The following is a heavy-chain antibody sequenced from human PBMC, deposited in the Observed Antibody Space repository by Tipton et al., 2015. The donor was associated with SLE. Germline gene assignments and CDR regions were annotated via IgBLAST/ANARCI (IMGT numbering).Heavy chain of an antibody. CDR1: GVSISRGGYY. CDR2: VYYSGSI. V-gene: IGHV4-31*03. CDR3: ARDEYRYDTTGYHLLGHFDF. Sequence: LRLSCTVSGVSISRGGYYWSWIRQQPGKGLEWIAYVYYSGSIYYNPSLQGRGSISVDTSKNQFSLNLSSVTAADTAVYYCARDEYRYDTTGYHLLGHFDFWGQGTLVTVSS. J-gene: IGHJ4*02. D-gene: IGHD3-22*01.